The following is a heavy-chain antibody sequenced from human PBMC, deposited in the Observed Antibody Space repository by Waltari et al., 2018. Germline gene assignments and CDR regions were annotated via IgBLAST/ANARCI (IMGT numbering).Heavy chain of an antibody. CDR1: GDSMSSTYG. J-gene: IGHJ4*02. D-gene: IGHD2-15*01. CDR2: VHGSGKS. Sequence: QLKLQESGPGLVKPSGTLSLTCGVPGDSMSSTYGRSWVRQTPGKGLEWIGKVHGSGKSNYNPSFAGRVIVSLDTDNNQFSLEVASATAADTAIYYCARDRGRGLYLDSWGPGMLVTVSP. CDR3: ARDRGRGLYLDS. V-gene: IGHV4-4*02.